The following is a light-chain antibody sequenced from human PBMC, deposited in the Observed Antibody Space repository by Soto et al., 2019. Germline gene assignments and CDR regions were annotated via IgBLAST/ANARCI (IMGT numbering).Light chain of an antibody. CDR2: GAS. Sequence: AIQMTQSPSSLSVSIGDRVTITCRASQDIKSYLGWYQQKPGKAPDLLIYGASSLHSGVPSRFSGCGSGTDFTLTISCLQPEDFATYYCLQDHTYPWTFGQGTKVEIQ. CDR1: QDIKSY. V-gene: IGKV1-6*01. J-gene: IGKJ1*01. CDR3: LQDHTYPWT.